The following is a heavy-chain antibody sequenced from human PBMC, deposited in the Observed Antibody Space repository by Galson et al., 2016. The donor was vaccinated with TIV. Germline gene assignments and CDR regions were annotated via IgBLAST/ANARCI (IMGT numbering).Heavy chain of an antibody. CDR3: APVNPNSRKYFAY. V-gene: IGHV4-4*07. Sequence: ETLSLTCSVSGGSVSRYYWSWVRQSPGKGLEWIGRIFTDGTTTYNPSLTSRVAISVDTSRRQFSLRLRSVTAAATALYYRAPVNPNSRKYFAYWGQGIQVTVS. CDR2: IFTDGTT. J-gene: IGHJ4*02. D-gene: IGHD4-11*01. CDR1: GGSVSRYY.